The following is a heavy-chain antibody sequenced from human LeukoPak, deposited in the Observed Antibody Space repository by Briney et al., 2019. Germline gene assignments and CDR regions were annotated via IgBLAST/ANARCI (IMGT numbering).Heavy chain of an antibody. J-gene: IGHJ6*03. CDR2: ISGSGGST. V-gene: IGHV3-23*01. CDR3: AILGGYGDYYYYYYMDV. CDR1: GFTFISYA. D-gene: IGHD4-17*01. Sequence: GGSLRLSCAASGFTFISYAMSWVRQAPGKGLEWVSAISGSGGSTYYADSVKGRFTISRDNSKNTLYLQMNSLRAEDTAVYYCAILGGYGDYYYYYYMDVWGKGTTVTVSS.